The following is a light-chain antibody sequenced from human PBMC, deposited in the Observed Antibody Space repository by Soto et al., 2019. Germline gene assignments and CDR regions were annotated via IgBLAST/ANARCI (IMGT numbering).Light chain of an antibody. CDR2: EVS. J-gene: IGLJ1*01. Sequence: QSVLTQPPSASGSPGQSVTISCTGTSSDVGGYNYVSWYQQHPGKAPKPVIYEVSKRPSGVPDRFSGSKSGNTASLTVSGLQAEDEADYYCGSYVGSNNLCFLGTGTKVTVL. CDR3: GSYVGSNNLCF. CDR1: SSDVGGYNY. V-gene: IGLV2-8*01.